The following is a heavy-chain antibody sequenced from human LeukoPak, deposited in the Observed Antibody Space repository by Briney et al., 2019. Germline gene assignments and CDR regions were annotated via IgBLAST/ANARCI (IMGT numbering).Heavy chain of an antibody. CDR2: ISGSGGST. CDR3: AKNSQTKSTGTQYYYYGMDV. V-gene: IGHV3-23*01. CDR1: GFTFSSYA. Sequence: GGSLRLSCAASGFTFSSYAMSWVRQAPGKGLEWVSAISGSGGSTYYADSVRGRFTISRDNSKNTLYLQMNSLRDEDTAVYYCAKNSQTKSTGTQYYYYGMDVWGKGTTVTVSS. J-gene: IGHJ6*04. D-gene: IGHD4-17*01.